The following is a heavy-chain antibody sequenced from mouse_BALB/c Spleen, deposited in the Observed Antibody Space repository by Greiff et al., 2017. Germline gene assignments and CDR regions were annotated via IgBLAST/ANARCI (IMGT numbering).Heavy chain of an antibody. CDR1: GFSLTSYG. CDR2: IWAGGST. V-gene: IGHV2-9*02. J-gene: IGHJ3*01. D-gene: IGHD1-1*01. CDR3: ASHYYGSSGFAY. Sequence: QVQLKESGPGLVAPSQSLSITCTVSGFSLTSYGVHWVRQPPGKGLEWLGVIWAGGSTNYNSALMSRLSISKDNSKSQVFLKMNSLQTDDTAMYYCASHYYGSSGFAYWGQGTLVTVSA.